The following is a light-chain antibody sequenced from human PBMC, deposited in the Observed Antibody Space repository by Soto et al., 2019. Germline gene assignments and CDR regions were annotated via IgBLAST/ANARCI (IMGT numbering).Light chain of an antibody. J-gene: IGKJ5*01. CDR2: DAS. V-gene: IGKV3-15*01. CDR3: QQYDNWPPFT. Sequence: EIVMTQSPPTLCVSPGEKATLSCRASQTIRTNLAWYQQRPGQAPRLLIYDASTRATGIPARFSGSGSGTEFTLSISSLQSEDFAFYYCQQYDNWPPFTFGQGTRLEIK. CDR1: QTIRTN.